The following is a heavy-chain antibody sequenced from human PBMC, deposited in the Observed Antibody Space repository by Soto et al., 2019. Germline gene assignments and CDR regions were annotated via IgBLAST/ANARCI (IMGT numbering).Heavy chain of an antibody. V-gene: IGHV3-23*01. CDR1: GFTFSNYA. Sequence: LESGGGLVPPGGSLRLSCAASGFTFSNYAMSWVRQAPGKGLEWVAGISGSDGRTFHADPVKGRFTMSRDNSRKTLYLKMSRLRAQDTAVYYCARDQDDYGDSVLGDSYYYHSYGLDVWGQGTTVTVSS. CDR3: ARDQDDYGDSVLGDSYYYHSYGLDV. D-gene: IGHD4-17*01. CDR2: ISGSDGRT. J-gene: IGHJ6*02.